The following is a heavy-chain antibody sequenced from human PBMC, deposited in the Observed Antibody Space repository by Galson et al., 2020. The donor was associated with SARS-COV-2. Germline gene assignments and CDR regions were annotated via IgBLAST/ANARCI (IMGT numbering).Heavy chain of an antibody. Sequence: LSLTCAASGFTFSSYGMHWVRQAPGKGLEWVAVISYDGSNKYYADSVKGRFTISRDNSKNTLYLQMNSLRAEDTAVYYCAKDWANLYGDLVGYFDYWGQGTLVTVSS. CDR1: GFTFSSYG. J-gene: IGHJ4*02. CDR3: AKDWANLYGDLVGYFDY. D-gene: IGHD4-17*01. V-gene: IGHV3-30*18. CDR2: ISYDGSNK.